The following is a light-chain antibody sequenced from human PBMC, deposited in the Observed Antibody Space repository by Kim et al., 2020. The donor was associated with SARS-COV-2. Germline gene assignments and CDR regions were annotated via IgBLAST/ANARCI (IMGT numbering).Light chain of an antibody. CDR1: REYSSNA. J-gene: IGLJ3*02. Sequence: SVKVNVTSNREYSSNAIACLQQQPEKGPRYLLTLNSDGSHSEGDGLPARFSGSSSGAERFLTISGLQSEDEADYYCQTWDTGIQVFGGGTQLTVL. CDR2: LNSDGSH. CDR3: QTWDTGIQV. V-gene: IGLV4-69*01.